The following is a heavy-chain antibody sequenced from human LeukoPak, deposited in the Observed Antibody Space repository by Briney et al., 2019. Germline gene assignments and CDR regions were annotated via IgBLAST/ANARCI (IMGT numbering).Heavy chain of an antibody. Sequence: PVQSLNISCQVSGYSFTNYWIAWVREMPGEGPECMGIIFPGDSETTYSPSFQGQVTISVDKSISTAYLQWSSLRASDTAMFFCARIYGGYETSPNDYWGQGTWVSGSS. V-gene: IGHV5-51*01. CDR3: ARIYGGYETSPNDY. D-gene: IGHD2-15*01. J-gene: IGHJ4*02. CDR1: GYSFTNYW. CDR2: IFPGDSET.